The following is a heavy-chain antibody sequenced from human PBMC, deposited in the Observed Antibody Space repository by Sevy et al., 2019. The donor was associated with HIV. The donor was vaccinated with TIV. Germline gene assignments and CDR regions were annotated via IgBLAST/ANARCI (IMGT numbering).Heavy chain of an antibody. V-gene: IGHV1-2*02. CDR3: ARDRFYGGDSVTFAGDY. Sequence: ASVKVSCKASRYNFNAFYIHWVRQAPGQGLEWMGWINPYSGGTNYAQKFQGRVTMTTDTSINVAYMELSRLTSDDTAVYYCARDRFYGGDSVTFAGDYWGQGTLVTVSS. CDR2: INPYSGGT. J-gene: IGHJ4*02. CDR1: RYNFNAFY. D-gene: IGHD2-21*02.